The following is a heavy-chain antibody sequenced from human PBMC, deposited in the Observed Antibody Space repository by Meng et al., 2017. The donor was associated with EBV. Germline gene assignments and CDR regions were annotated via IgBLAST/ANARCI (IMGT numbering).Heavy chain of an antibody. CDR1: GFTFSGSA. CDR2: IRSKAKSYAT. J-gene: IGHJ4*02. Sequence: EGQLGGAGGGLVQLGGSLKLSCAAAGFTFSGSAMHWVRQASGKGLEWVGRIRSKAKSYATAYAASVKGRFTISRDDSKNTAYLQMNSLKTEDTAVYYCTRMSSPLDYWGQGTLVTVSS. V-gene: IGHV3-73*02. D-gene: IGHD2-2*01. CDR3: TRMSSPLDY.